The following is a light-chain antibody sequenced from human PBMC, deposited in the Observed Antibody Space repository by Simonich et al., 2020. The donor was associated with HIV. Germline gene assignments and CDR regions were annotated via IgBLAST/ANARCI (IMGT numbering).Light chain of an antibody. V-gene: IGLV2-14*03. CDR2: DVS. CDR3: SSYTSSSTLGV. J-gene: IGLJ3*02. CDR1: SSDVGGYDY. Sequence: QSALTQPASVSGYPGQSITISCTGTSSDVGGYDYVSWYQQHPGKAPKLMTYDVSNRPSGVSNRFSGSKSGNTASLTISGLQAEDEADYYCSSYTSSSTLGVFGGGTKLTVL.